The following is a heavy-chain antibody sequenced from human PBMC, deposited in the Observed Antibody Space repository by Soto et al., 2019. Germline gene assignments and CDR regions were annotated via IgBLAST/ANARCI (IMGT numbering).Heavy chain of an antibody. J-gene: IGHJ5*02. V-gene: IGHV1-18*01. D-gene: IGHD1-7*01. Sequence: QVQLVQSGAGVKKPGASVKVSCKASGYTFSSYGISWVRQAPGQGLEWMGRISAYNGNTNYAQKLQGRVTMTTDTSTSTAYMELRSLRSDDTAVYYCARDRGYNWNYGWFDPWGQGTLVTVSS. CDR1: GYTFSSYG. CDR2: ISAYNGNT. CDR3: ARDRGYNWNYGWFDP.